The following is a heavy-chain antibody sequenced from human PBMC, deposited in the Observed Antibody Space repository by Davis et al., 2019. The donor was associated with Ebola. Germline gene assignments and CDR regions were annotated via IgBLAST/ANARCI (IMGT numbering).Heavy chain of an antibody. CDR1: PFTFSDYC. CDR2: MWYDGSEK. Sequence: PGGSLRLSCAVSPFTFSDYCMHWVRQAPGRGLEWVAIMWYDGSEKYYADPVRGRFTISRDNSKSMLYLQMDNLRVEDTAVYYCARDLREFLDCWGQGTLVTVSS. D-gene: IGHD3-10*01. CDR3: ARDLREFLDC. J-gene: IGHJ4*02. V-gene: IGHV3-33*08.